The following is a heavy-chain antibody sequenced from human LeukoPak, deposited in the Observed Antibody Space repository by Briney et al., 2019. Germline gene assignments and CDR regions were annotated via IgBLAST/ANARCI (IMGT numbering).Heavy chain of an antibody. J-gene: IGHJ6*03. V-gene: IGHV3-21*01. CDR3: ASSGSKRYYYYYMDV. Sequence: GGSLRLSCAASGFTFSSYSLNWVRQAPGKGLEWVSSISSSSTYIYYADSLKGRFTISRDNAKNSLYLQMNSPRAEDTAVYYCASSGSKRYYYYYMDVWGKGTTVTVSS. CDR1: GFTFSSYS. CDR2: ISSSSTYI. D-gene: IGHD1-26*01.